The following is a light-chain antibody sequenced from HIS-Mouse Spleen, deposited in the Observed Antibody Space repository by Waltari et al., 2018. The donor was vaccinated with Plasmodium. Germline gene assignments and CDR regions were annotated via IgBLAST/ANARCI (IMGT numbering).Light chain of an antibody. CDR3: QQANSFPWT. CDR2: AAS. Sequence: DIQMTQSPSSVSASVRDRVTITCRASPGISSWLAWYQQKPGKAPKLLSYAASSLQSGVPSRFSGSGSGTDFTLTISSLQPEDFATYYCQQANSFPWTFGQGTKVEIK. V-gene: IGKV1-12*01. CDR1: PGISSW. J-gene: IGKJ1*01.